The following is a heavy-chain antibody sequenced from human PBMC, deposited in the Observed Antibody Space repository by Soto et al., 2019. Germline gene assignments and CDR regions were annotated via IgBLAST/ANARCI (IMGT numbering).Heavy chain of an antibody. CDR3: ARAPPRYSSGWYFDY. D-gene: IGHD6-19*01. CDR2: ISYDGSNK. CDR1: GFTFSSYA. Sequence: GGSLRLSCAASGFTFSSYAMHWVRQAPGKGLEWMAVISYDGSNKYYADSVKGRFTISRDNSKNTLYLQMNSLRAEDSAVYYCARAPPRYSSGWYFDYWGQGTLVTVSS. V-gene: IGHV3-30*04. J-gene: IGHJ4*02.